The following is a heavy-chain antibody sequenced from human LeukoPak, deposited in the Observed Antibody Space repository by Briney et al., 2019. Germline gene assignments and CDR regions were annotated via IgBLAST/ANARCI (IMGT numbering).Heavy chain of an antibody. J-gene: IGHJ5*02. CDR2: INHSGST. Sequence: SETLSLTCTVSGGSISSYYWSWIRQPPGKGLERIGEINHSGSTNYNPSLKRRVTISVDTSKNQFSLKLSSVTAADTAVYYCAREQTTIFGVVTNHWGQGTLVTVSS. CDR1: GGSISSYY. V-gene: IGHV4-34*01. CDR3: AREQTTIFGVVTNH. D-gene: IGHD3-3*01.